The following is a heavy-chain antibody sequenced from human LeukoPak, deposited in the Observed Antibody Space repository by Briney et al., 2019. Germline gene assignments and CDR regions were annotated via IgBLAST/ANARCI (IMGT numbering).Heavy chain of an antibody. Sequence: SETLSLTCTVSGGSISSYYWSWIRQPAGKGLEWIGRIYTSGSTNYNPSLKSRVTMSVDTSKNQFSLKLSSVTAADTAVYYCARDRDYSSGWYNYYYMDVWGKGTTVTVSS. CDR3: ARDRDYSSGWYNYYYMDV. J-gene: IGHJ6*03. D-gene: IGHD6-19*01. CDR2: IYTSGST. CDR1: GGSISSYY. V-gene: IGHV4-4*07.